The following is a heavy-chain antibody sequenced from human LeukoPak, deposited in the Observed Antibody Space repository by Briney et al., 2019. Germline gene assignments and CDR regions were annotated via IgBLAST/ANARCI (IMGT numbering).Heavy chain of an antibody. CDR2: INHSGST. D-gene: IGHD3-10*01. CDR3: ARGRWNYYSSGSYYFDY. CDR1: GGSFSGYY. Sequence: SETLSFTCAVYGGSFSGYYWSWIRQPPGKGLEWIGEINHSGSTNYNPSLKSRVNISVDTSKNQFSLKLSSVTAADTAVYYCARGRWNYYSSGSYYFDYWGQGTLVTVSS. V-gene: IGHV4-34*01. J-gene: IGHJ4*02.